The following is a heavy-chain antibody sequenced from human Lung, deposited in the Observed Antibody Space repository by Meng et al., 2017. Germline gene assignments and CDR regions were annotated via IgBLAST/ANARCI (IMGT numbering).Heavy chain of an antibody. CDR2: LIAVFDKT. V-gene: IGHV1-69*13. CDR3: ARGRRNEPLFDY. D-gene: IGHD1-14*01. J-gene: IGHJ4*02. Sequence: QVQLVQSGAEVKKPGSSVKVACKTSGGSFSTHTFSWVRQAPGQGLGGMGGLIAVFDKTKAAPRFQDRVTFTADESTSTAYMELSSLTFDDTAVYFCARGRRNEPLFDYWGQGTLVTVST. CDR1: GGSFSTHT.